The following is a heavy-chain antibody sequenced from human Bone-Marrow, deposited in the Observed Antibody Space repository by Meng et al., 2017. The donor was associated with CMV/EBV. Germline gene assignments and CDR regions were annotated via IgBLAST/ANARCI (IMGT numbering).Heavy chain of an antibody. J-gene: IGHJ4*02. Sequence: GESLKISCAASGFTFSSYWMHWVRQAPGRGLVWLARVDTFGNIRHYADSVKGRFTISRDNAKNTVYLQMNSLRAEDTAVYYCARSPEQQPGQDFWGQGARVTGSS. V-gene: IGHV3-74*01. CDR2: VDTFGNIR. CDR1: GFTFSSYW. D-gene: IGHD6-13*01. CDR3: ARSPEQQPGQDF.